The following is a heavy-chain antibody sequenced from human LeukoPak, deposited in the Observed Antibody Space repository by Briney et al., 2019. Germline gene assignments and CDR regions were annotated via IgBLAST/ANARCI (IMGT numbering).Heavy chain of an antibody. D-gene: IGHD4-23*01. Sequence: GGSLRLSCAASGFTVSSNYMSWVRQAPGKGLEWVSVMYSGGSTYYADSVKGRFTISRDNSKNTLYLQMNSLRAEDTAVYYCARGRTTVVTPLGPLDYWGQGTLVTVSS. J-gene: IGHJ4*02. CDR1: GFTVSSNY. V-gene: IGHV3-53*01. CDR3: ARGRTTVVTPLGPLDY. CDR2: MYSGGST.